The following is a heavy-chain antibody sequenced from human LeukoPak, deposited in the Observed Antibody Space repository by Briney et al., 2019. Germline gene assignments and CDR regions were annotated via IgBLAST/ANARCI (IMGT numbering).Heavy chain of an antibody. CDR2: ISGSGGST. Sequence: GGSLRLSCAASGFTFSSYGMSWVRQAPGKGLEWVSAISGSGGSTYYADSVKGRFTISRDNSKNTLYLQMNSLRAEDTAVYYCAKGRYYYGSGSPRLLDYWGQGTLVTVSS. CDR3: AKGRYYYGSGSPRLLDY. CDR1: GFTFSSYG. D-gene: IGHD3-10*01. V-gene: IGHV3-23*01. J-gene: IGHJ4*02.